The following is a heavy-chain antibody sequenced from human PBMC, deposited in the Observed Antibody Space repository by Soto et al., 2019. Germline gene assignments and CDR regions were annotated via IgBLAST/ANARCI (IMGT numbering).Heavy chain of an antibody. CDR1: GGTFSSYA. J-gene: IGHJ4*02. Sequence: SVKVSWKSSGGTFSSYAISWGRQAPGQGLDWMGGIIPIFGTANYAQKFQGRVTITADESTSTAYMELSSLRSEDTAVYYCASPFEEYSSSSFDYWGQGTLVTVSS. CDR2: IIPIFGTA. CDR3: ASPFEEYSSSSFDY. D-gene: IGHD6-6*01. V-gene: IGHV1-69*13.